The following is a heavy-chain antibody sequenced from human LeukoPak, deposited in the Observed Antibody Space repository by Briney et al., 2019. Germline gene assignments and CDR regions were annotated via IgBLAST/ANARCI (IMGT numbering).Heavy chain of an antibody. Sequence: GGSLRLSCAASGFTFSSYWMSWVRQAQGKGLEWVANIKQDGSEKYYVDSVKGRFTISRDNAKNSLYLQMNSLRAEDTAVYYCAREGVYCSGGSCYYYYGMDVWGQGTTGTVSS. D-gene: IGHD2-15*01. V-gene: IGHV3-7*01. CDR2: IKQDGSEK. J-gene: IGHJ6*02. CDR3: AREGVYCSGGSCYYYYGMDV. CDR1: GFTFSSYW.